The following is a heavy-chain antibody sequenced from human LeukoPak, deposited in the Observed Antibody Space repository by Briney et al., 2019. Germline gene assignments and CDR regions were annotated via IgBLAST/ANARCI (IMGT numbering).Heavy chain of an antibody. Sequence: SETLSLTCAVYGGSFSGYYWSWIRQPPGKGLEWIGEINHSGSTNYNPSLKSRVTISVDTSKNQFSLKLSSVTAAHTAVYYCARVTAGYYDSSGYYYVRSYWFDPWGQGTLVTVSS. J-gene: IGHJ5*02. CDR3: ARVTAGYYDSSGYYYVRSYWFDP. CDR1: GGSFSGYY. CDR2: INHSGST. D-gene: IGHD3-22*01. V-gene: IGHV4-34*01.